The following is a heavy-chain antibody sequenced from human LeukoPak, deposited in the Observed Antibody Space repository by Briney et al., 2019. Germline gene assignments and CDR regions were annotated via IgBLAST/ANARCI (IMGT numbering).Heavy chain of an antibody. V-gene: IGHV3-48*01. CDR3: ARDPGGDIVVVPAAMPEWVDTAMDYYFDY. CDR2: ISSSSSTI. J-gene: IGHJ4*02. Sequence: PGGSLRLSCAASGFTFSSYSMNWVRQAPGKGLEWVSYISSSSSTIYYADSVKGRFTISRDNAKNSLYLQMNSLRAEDTAVYYCARDPGGDIVVVPAAMPEWVDTAMDYYFDYWGQGTLVTVSS. D-gene: IGHD2-2*01. CDR1: GFTFSSYS.